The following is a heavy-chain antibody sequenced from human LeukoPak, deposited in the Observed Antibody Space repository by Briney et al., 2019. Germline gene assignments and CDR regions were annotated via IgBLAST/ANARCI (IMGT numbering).Heavy chain of an antibody. CDR2: TNNDGTTK. J-gene: IGHJ4*02. CDR1: GFTFSNYW. CDR3: ARGSGGFDY. V-gene: IGHV3-74*01. Sequence: PGGSLRLSCAASGFTFSNYWMHWVRQAPGKGLVWVSFTNNDGTTKAYAGSVTGRFTIFRDNAKNTVDLQMNSLSAEDTAVYDCARGSGGFDYWGQGGPVTVSS. D-gene: IGHD6-19*01.